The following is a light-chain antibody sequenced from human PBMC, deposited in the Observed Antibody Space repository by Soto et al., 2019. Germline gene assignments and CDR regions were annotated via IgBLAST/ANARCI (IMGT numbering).Light chain of an antibody. CDR1: QSLVYSDGNTY. Sequence: DVVMTQSPLSLPVTLGQPASISCRSSQSLVYSDGNTYLHWFQQRPGQSPRRLIYKVSNRDSGVPDRFSGRGSGTDFTLKISRVEAEDVGVYYCMQGTHWPRTFGQVTKVEIK. CDR2: KVS. V-gene: IGKV2-30*01. J-gene: IGKJ1*01. CDR3: MQGTHWPRT.